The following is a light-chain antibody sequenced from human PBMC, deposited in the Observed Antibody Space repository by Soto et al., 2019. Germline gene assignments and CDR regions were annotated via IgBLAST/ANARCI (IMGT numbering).Light chain of an antibody. CDR2: AAS. V-gene: IGKV1-9*01. Sequence: DIQLTQSPSFLSASVGDRVTITCRASQGISSYLAWYQQKPGKAPKLLIYAASTLQSGVPSRFSGSGSVTEFTLTISSLQPEDFATYYCQQLNSYPPAFGPGTKVDI. CDR1: QGISSY. CDR3: QQLNSYPPA. J-gene: IGKJ3*01.